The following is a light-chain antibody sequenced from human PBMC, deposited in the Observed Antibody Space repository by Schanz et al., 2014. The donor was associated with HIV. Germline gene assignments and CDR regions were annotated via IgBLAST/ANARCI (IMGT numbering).Light chain of an antibody. CDR2: GAS. CDR3: QQYGVSPPWK. V-gene: IGKV3-20*01. J-gene: IGKJ1*01. Sequence: EIVMTQSPATLSVSPGERATLSCRASQSVGSDLAWYQQRPGQPPRLLLYGASSRATGIPDRFSGSGSGTDFSLSSSGLELEDFAVYYCQQYGVSPPWKFAQGTKVEF. CDR1: QSVGSD.